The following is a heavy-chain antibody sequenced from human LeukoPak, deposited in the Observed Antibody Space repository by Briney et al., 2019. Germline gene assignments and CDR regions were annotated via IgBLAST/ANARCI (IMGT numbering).Heavy chain of an antibody. D-gene: IGHD7-27*01. Sequence: PGGSLRLSCAASGFTFSDYYMSWIRQAPGKGLEWVSYISSSGSTIYYADSVKGRFTISRDNAKNSLYLQMNSLRAEDTAVYYCASDRLGLSTTCSDYWGQGTLVTVSS. CDR3: ASDRLGLSTTCSDY. J-gene: IGHJ4*02. CDR2: ISSSGSTI. V-gene: IGHV3-11*04. CDR1: GFTFSDYY.